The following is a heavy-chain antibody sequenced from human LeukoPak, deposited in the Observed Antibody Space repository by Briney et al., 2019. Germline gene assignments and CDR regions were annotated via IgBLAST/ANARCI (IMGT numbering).Heavy chain of an antibody. CDR1: GFTFSSFE. J-gene: IGHJ4*02. V-gene: IGHV3-48*03. D-gene: IGHD3-10*01. Sequence: GGPLRLSCAASGFTFSSFEMNWVRQAPGKGLEWVSYISSSGSIIYYADSVQGRFTISRDNSINTLYLQMNSLRAEDTAVYYCARVCGNGSGSYLGYFDYWGQGTLVTVSS. CDR3: ARVCGNGSGSYLGYFDY. CDR2: ISSSGSII.